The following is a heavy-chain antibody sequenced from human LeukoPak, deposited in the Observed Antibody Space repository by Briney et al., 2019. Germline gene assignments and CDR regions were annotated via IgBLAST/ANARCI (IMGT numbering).Heavy chain of an antibody. Sequence: GGSLRLSCAVSGFTFSDYYMSWIRQAPGKGLEWVSYISGSGYTVYYADSVRGRFTVSRDNAKNSLYLQMNSLRADDTAVFYCAGGSGSYRNDYWGQGTLVTVSS. J-gene: IGHJ4*02. V-gene: IGHV3-11*04. CDR2: ISGSGYTV. D-gene: IGHD1-26*01. CDR1: GFTFSDYY. CDR3: AGGSGSYRNDY.